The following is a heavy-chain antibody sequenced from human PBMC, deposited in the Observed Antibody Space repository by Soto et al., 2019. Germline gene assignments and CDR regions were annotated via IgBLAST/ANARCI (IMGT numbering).Heavy chain of an antibody. D-gene: IGHD3-3*01. CDR1: GFTFSSYA. CDR3: AKVLDRSPTIFVVVIIPGGFDY. V-gene: IGHV3-23*01. Sequence: GVLRLSCAASGFTFSSYAMSWVRQAPGKGLEWVSAISGSGGSTYYADSVKGRFTISRDNSKNTLYLQMNSLRAEDTAVYYCAKVLDRSPTIFVVVIIPGGFDYWGQGTLVTVSS. J-gene: IGHJ4*02. CDR2: ISGSGGST.